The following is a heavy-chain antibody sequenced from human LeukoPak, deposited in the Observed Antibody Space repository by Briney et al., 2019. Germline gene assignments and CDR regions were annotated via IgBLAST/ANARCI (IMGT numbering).Heavy chain of an antibody. J-gene: IGHJ4*02. CDR1: GFTFSSYE. Sequence: PGGSLRLSCAASGFTFSSYEMNWVRQAPGKGLEWVSYISRSGSTIYYADSVKGRFTISRDDAKKSPYLQMNSLRAEDTAVYYCARVLSLFYFDYWGQGTLVTVSS. CDR3: ARVLSLFYFDY. D-gene: IGHD2-21*01. V-gene: IGHV3-48*03. CDR2: ISRSGSTI.